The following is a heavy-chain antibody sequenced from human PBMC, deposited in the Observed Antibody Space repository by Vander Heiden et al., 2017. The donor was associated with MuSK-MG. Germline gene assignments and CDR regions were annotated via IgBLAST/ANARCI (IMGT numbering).Heavy chain of an antibody. D-gene: IGHD1-26*01. V-gene: IGHV4-39*01. CDR1: GGPISRSSYY. CDR3: ARQWELMAFDI. CDR2: IYYSGST. Sequence: QLQPQESGPGLVKPSETLPLTCIVYGGPISRSSYYWGGTRHPPGEGLEWFGSIYYSGSTYNNPSLESGVTISVDTSKNQFSLKLTSVTAADTAVYYCARQWELMAFDIWGQVTMVTVSS. J-gene: IGHJ3*02.